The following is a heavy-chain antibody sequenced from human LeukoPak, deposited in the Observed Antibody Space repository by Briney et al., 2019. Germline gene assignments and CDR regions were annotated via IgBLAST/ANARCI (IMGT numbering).Heavy chain of an antibody. CDR3: AVTGEDYYYGMDV. V-gene: IGHV1-45*02. J-gene: IGHJ6*02. CDR2: ITPFNGNT. D-gene: IGHD7-27*01. Sequence: SVKVSCKASGYTFTYCYLHWVRQAPGQALEWMGWITPFNGNTNYAQKFQDRVTITRDRSMSTAYMELSSLRSEDTAMYYCAVTGEDYYYGMDVWGQGTTVTVSS. CDR1: GYTFTYCY.